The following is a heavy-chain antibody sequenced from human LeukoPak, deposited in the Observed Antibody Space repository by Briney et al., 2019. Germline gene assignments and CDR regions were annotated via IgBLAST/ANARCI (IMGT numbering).Heavy chain of an antibody. V-gene: IGHV4-59*12. CDR3: ARDYYGDAFDI. CDR2: IYYSGST. Sequence: SETLSLTCTVSGGSISSYYWSWIRQPPGKGLEWIGYIYYSGSTNYNPSLKSRVTISVDTSKNQFSLKLSSVTAADTAVYYCARDYYGDAFDIWGQGTMVTVSS. CDR1: GGSISSYY. D-gene: IGHD3-22*01. J-gene: IGHJ3*02.